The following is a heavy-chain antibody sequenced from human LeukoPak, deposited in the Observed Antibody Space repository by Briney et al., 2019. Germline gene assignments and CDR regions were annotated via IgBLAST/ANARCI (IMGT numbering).Heavy chain of an antibody. CDR3: ARDPGPDYGDWYFDY. J-gene: IGHJ4*02. D-gene: IGHD4-17*01. Sequence: GGSLRLSCAASGFTFSSYEMNWVRQAPGKGLEWVSYISSSGSTIYYADSVKGRFTISRDNAKNSLYLQTNSLRAEDTAVYYCARDPGPDYGDWYFDYWGQGTLVTVSS. V-gene: IGHV3-48*03. CDR1: GFTFSSYE. CDR2: ISSSGSTI.